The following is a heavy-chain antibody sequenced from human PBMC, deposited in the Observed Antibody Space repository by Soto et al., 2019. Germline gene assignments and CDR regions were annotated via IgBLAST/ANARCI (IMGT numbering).Heavy chain of an antibody. D-gene: IGHD4-17*01. CDR3: ARVTKERAYYYYYMEV. CDR2: IYNSGST. V-gene: IGHV4-59*01. Sequence: SETLSLTCNVSGDSMSFFYWSWIRQPPGKGLEWIGYIYNSGSTKYSPSLKGRVTISVDTSRNQLSLKLTSVTAADTAVYYCARVTKERAYYYYYMEVWGKGTTVTVSS. CDR1: GDSMSFFY. J-gene: IGHJ6*03.